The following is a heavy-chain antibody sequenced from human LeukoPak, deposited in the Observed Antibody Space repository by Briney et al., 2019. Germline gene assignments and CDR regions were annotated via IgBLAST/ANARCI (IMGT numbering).Heavy chain of an antibody. D-gene: IGHD4-11*01. CDR3: ARDPPTVTAFPSLSGY. Sequence: ASVKVSCKASGYTFTGYYMHWVRQAPGQGLEWMGWINPNSGGTNYAQKFQGRVTMTRDTSISTAYMELSRLRSDDTAVYYRARDPPTVTAFPSLSGYWGQGTLVTVSS. CDR1: GYTFTGYY. CDR2: INPNSGGT. V-gene: IGHV1-2*02. J-gene: IGHJ4*02.